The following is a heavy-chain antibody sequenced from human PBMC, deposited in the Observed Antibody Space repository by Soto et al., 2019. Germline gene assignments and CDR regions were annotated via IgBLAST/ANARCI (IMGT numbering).Heavy chain of an antibody. J-gene: IGHJ6*01. CDR3: ARDGGGADTWPYYYGMDV. CDR1: GYTFTSYG. D-gene: IGHD6-19*01. Sequence: ASVKVSCKASGYTFTSYGISWARQAPGQGLEWMGWISAYNGNTNYAQKLQGRVTMTTDTSTSTAYMELRSLRSDDTAVYYCARDGGGADTWPYYYGMDVWGQGTTVTVSS. CDR2: ISAYNGNT. V-gene: IGHV1-18*01.